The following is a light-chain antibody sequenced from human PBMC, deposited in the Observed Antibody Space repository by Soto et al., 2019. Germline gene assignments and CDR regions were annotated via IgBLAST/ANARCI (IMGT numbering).Light chain of an antibody. CDR3: QKYNSASLT. J-gene: IGKJ4*01. Sequence: DIQMTQSPSSLSASVGDRVTITCRASQGISNYLAWYQQKPGKVPKLLIYAASTLQSGVPSRFSGSGSGTDYTITISSLQHADDATYYCQKYNSASLTFGGGTKVEIK. CDR2: AAS. CDR1: QGISNY. V-gene: IGKV1-27*01.